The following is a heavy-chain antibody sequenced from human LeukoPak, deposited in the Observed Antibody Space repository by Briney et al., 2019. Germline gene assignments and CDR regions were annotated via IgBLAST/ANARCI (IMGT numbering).Heavy chain of an antibody. Sequence: GEPLKISCKGSGYSFTSYWIGWVRQMPGKGLEWMGIIYPGDSDSRYSPSFQGQVTISADRSISTAYLQWSSLKASDSAMYYCARHPGPYCGGDRYEVFEYWGQGTLVTVSS. J-gene: IGHJ4*02. CDR2: IYPGDSDS. CDR1: GYSFTSYW. CDR3: ARHPGPYCGGDRYEVFEY. D-gene: IGHD2-21*02. V-gene: IGHV5-51*01.